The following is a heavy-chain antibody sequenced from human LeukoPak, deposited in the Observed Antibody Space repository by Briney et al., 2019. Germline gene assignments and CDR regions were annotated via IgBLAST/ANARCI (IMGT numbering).Heavy chain of an antibody. J-gene: IGHJ4*02. CDR3: AKDPSQTAMVPTYFDY. D-gene: IGHD5-18*01. CDR1: GFTFSSYG. Sequence: PGGSLRLSCAASGFTFSSYGMHWVRQAPGKGLEWVAVISYDGSNKYYADSVKGRFTISGDNSKNTLYLQMNSLRAEDTAVYYCAKDPSQTAMVPTYFDYWGQGTLVTVSS. CDR2: ISYDGSNK. V-gene: IGHV3-30*18.